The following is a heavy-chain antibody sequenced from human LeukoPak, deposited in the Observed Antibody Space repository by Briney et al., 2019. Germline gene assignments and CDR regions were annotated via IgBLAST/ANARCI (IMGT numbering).Heavy chain of an antibody. J-gene: IGHJ5*02. Sequence: PSQALSLTCTVSGGSISSGSYYWSWNRQPAGKGLEWIGRIYTSGSTNYNPSLKSRVTISVDTSKNQFSLKLSSVTAADTAVYYCAREAYYYDRSGYLNWFDPWGQGTLVTVSS. CDR2: IYTSGST. V-gene: IGHV4-61*02. CDR1: GGSISSGSYY. CDR3: AREAYYYDRSGYLNWFDP. D-gene: IGHD3-22*01.